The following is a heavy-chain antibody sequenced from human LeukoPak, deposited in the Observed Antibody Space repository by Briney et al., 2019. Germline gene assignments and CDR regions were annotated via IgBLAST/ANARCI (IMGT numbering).Heavy chain of an antibody. CDR1: GDSVSSNSAA. Sequence: SQTLSLTCAISGDSVSSNSAAWNWIGQSPSRGLEWLGRTYYRSKWYNDYAVSVKSRITINPDTSKNQFSLQLNSVTPEDTAVYYCARDHDILTGAVYYYYYGMDVWGQGTTVTVSS. D-gene: IGHD3-9*01. CDR2: TYYRSKWYN. V-gene: IGHV6-1*01. CDR3: ARDHDILTGAVYYYYYGMDV. J-gene: IGHJ6*02.